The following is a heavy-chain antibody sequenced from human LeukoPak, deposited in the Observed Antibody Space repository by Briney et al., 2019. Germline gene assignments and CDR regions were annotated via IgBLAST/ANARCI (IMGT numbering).Heavy chain of an antibody. Sequence: GGSLRLSCAASGFTFSSYEMNWVRQAPGKGLEWVSYISSSGSTIYYADSVKGRFTISRDNSKNTLYLQMNSLRAEDTAVYYCAKGSIVGATSYYYLDVWGTGATVTVSS. J-gene: IGHJ6*03. CDR2: ISSSGSTI. CDR1: GFTFSSYE. D-gene: IGHD1-26*01. CDR3: AKGSIVGATSYYYLDV. V-gene: IGHV3-48*03.